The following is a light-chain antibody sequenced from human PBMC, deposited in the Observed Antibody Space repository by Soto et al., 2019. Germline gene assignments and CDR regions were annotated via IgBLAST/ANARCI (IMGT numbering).Light chain of an antibody. Sequence: DIQLTHSPSFLSASVGYRFNITCRASQGTSSYLAWFQQKPGRAPKLLIYGASTLPSGVPARFRGSGSGTDFTLTISNLQPEDFATYYCQQLNAYPLTFGHGTRLEIK. CDR3: QQLNAYPLT. J-gene: IGKJ5*01. CDR1: QGTSSY. V-gene: IGKV1-9*01. CDR2: GAS.